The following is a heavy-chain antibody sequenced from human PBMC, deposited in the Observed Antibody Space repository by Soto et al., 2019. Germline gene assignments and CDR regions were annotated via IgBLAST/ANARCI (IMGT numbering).Heavy chain of an antibody. D-gene: IGHD3-22*01. J-gene: IGHJ4*02. Sequence: SETLSLTCSVSGGSIISHYWSWIRQPPGKGLEYIGYIHYSGSTNYNPSLKSRVTISVDTSKNQFSLKLSSVTAADTAVYYCARARSVYYYDSSGYYVPSAPDYWGQGTLVTVSS. CDR1: GGSIISHY. V-gene: IGHV4-59*08. CDR2: IHYSGST. CDR3: ARARSVYYYDSSGYYVPSAPDY.